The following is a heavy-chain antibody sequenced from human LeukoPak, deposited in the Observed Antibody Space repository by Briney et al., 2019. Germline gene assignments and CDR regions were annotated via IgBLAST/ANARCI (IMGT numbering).Heavy chain of an antibody. CDR1: GGTFSSYA. D-gene: IGHD3-9*01. Sequence: SVKVSCKASGGTFSSYAISWVRQAPGQGLEWMGGIIPIFGTANYAQKFQGRVTITADESTSTAYMELSSLRSEDTAVYYCARSRYFDWLSPYYYYGMDVWGKGTAVTVSS. V-gene: IGHV1-69*13. CDR3: ARSRYFDWLSPYYYYGMDV. CDR2: IIPIFGTA. J-gene: IGHJ6*04.